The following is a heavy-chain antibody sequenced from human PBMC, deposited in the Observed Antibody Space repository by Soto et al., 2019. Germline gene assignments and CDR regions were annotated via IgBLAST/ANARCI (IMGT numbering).Heavy chain of an antibody. V-gene: IGHV3-30*18. CDR1: GFTFSNNG. J-gene: IGHJ4*02. CDR2: VSWDGDAY. CDR3: VKAATVKAADRFDS. Sequence: QVQLVESGGGMVQPGNSLRLSCAASGFTFSNNGMQWVRQAPDKGLEWVAVVSWDGDAYYYADSEKGRFTISRTTSMVTLSVQVNRRRLDDTAGSYCVKAATVKAADRFDSWGQGPLVTVSP. D-gene: IGHD4-4*01.